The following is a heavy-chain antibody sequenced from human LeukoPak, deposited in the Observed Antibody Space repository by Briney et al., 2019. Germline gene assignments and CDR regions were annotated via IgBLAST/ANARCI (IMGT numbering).Heavy chain of an antibody. J-gene: IGHJ4*02. D-gene: IGHD1-26*01. CDR3: ARTAYHSGSYEYLDY. CDR2: INPSGGST. CDR1: GYTFTSYY. V-gene: IGHV1-46*01. Sequence: ASVKVSCKASGYTFTSYYMHWVRQAPGQGLEWMGIINPSGGSTSYAQKFQGRVTMTRDMSTSTVYMELSSLRSEDTAVYYCARTAYHSGSYEYLDYWGQGTLVTVSS.